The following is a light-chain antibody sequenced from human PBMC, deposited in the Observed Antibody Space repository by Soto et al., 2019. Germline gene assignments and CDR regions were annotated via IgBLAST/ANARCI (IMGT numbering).Light chain of an antibody. V-gene: IGKV3-15*01. CDR2: GAS. CDR1: QYVSVRF. CDR3: QQYNNWPRT. J-gene: IGKJ4*01. Sequence: EIVLTQSPGTLSLSPGESATLSCRASQYVSVRFLAWYQQKPGQAPRLLIYGASTRATGIPARFSGSGFGTEFTLTISSLQSEDFAVYYCQQYNNWPRTFGGGTKVDIK.